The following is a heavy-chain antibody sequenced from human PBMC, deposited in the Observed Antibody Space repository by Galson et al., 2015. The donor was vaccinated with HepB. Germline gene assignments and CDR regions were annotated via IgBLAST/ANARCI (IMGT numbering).Heavy chain of an antibody. Sequence: SLRLSCAVSGFPFSNHSMNWVRQPPGKGLEWVASINPSSYYIFYADSVEGRFTISRDNAKNSLHLQMNSLRADDTAVYYCARGETVGPTTGFDYWGQGTLVTVSS. CDR3: ARGETVGPTTGFDY. D-gene: IGHD1-26*01. J-gene: IGHJ4*02. CDR1: GFPFSNHS. CDR2: INPSSYYI. V-gene: IGHV3-21*01.